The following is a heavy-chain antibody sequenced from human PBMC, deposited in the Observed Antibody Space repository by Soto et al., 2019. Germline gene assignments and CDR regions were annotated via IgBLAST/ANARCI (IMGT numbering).Heavy chain of an antibody. D-gene: IGHD3-22*01. Sequence: SETLSLTCTVSGGSISSYDYYWSWIRQAPGRGLEWIGYIHSSGSIYYNPSLKSRATMSIDTAGNQFSLKVSSVTVADTAVYYCARDLDGLHDDTSGPFPRPGWGQGTLVTVSS. J-gene: IGHJ1*01. CDR1: GGSISSYDYY. CDR3: ARDLDGLHDDTSGPFPRPG. CDR2: IHSSGSI. V-gene: IGHV4-30-4*01.